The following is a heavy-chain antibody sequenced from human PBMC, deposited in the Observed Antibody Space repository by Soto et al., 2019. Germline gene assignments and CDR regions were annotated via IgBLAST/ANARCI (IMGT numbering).Heavy chain of an antibody. Sequence: QVQLVQSGAKVRKPGASVKVSCKASGYIFTNYGISWERQAPGQGLERRGWRGSYNGNTEYAQEVKGRVIISTDRASSTTYIELVGLTSDDTAVCYCARGPQYCCFATCFLGVTWFDSSGRGTLVTVSS. V-gene: IGHV1-18*04. CDR3: ARGPQYCCFATCFLGVTWFDS. D-gene: IGHD2-15*01. J-gene: IGHJ5*01. CDR1: GYIFTNYG. CDR2: RGSYNGNT.